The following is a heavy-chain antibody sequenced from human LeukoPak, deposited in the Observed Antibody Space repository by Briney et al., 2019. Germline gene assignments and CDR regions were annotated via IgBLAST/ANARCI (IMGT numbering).Heavy chain of an antibody. J-gene: IGHJ4*02. D-gene: IGHD5-12*01. V-gene: IGHV4-39*07. CDR1: GGSINSPNSY. Sequence: SETLSLTCTVSGGSINSPNSYWGWIRQPPGKGLEWIGEINHSGSTNYNPSLKSRVTISVDTSKNQFSLKLSSVTAADTAVYYCARAPLRVATHPGPPDYWGQGTLVTVSS. CDR3: ARAPLRVATHPGPPDY. CDR2: INHSGST.